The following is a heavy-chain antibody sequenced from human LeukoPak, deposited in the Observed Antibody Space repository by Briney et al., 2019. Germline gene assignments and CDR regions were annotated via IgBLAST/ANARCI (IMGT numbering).Heavy chain of an antibody. J-gene: IGHJ6*03. CDR2: IYHSGST. CDR3: ARHGPARITMVWGVRIRYYYYYMDV. V-gene: IGHV4-38-2*01. D-gene: IGHD3-10*01. Sequence: SETLSLTCAVSGYSISSGYYWGWIRQPPGKGLEWIGSIYHSGSTYYNPSLQSRVTISVDTSKHQFSLKLSSVTAADTAVYYCARHGPARITMVWGVRIRYYYYYMDVWGKGTTVTVSS. CDR1: GYSISSGYY.